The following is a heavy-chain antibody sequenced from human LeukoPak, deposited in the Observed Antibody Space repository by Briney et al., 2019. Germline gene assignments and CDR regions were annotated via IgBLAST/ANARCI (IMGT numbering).Heavy chain of an antibody. J-gene: IGHJ4*02. V-gene: IGHV3-23*01. CDR1: GFTFSSYA. Sequence: GGSLRLSCAASGFTFSSYAMSWVRQAPGKGLEWVSSISDSGDITYYAESVKGRFTISRDNSKNTLSVQMSSLRAEDTAVYYCAKDQVNAVRGVFDYWGQGTLVTVSS. CDR2: ISDSGDIT. D-gene: IGHD3-10*01. CDR3: AKDQVNAVRGVFDY.